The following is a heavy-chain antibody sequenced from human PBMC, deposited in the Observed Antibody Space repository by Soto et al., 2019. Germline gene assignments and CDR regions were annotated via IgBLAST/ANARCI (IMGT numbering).Heavy chain of an antibody. Sequence: QPGGSLRLSCAASGFPFSSYSMNRVRQAPGKGLEWVAVISYDGSNKYYADSVKGRFTISRDNSKNTLDLQMNSLRAEDTAVYYCAKDRRTHDYSNTLGNYYYYGMDVWGQGTTVTVSS. J-gene: IGHJ6*02. V-gene: IGHV3-30*18. CDR1: GFPFSSYS. CDR2: ISYDGSNK. D-gene: IGHD4-4*01. CDR3: AKDRRTHDYSNTLGNYYYYGMDV.